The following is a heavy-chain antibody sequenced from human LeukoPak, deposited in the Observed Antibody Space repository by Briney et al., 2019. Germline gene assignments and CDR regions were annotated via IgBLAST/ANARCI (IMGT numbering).Heavy chain of an antibody. CDR1: GYTFTGYY. CDR3: ARGLIAVADPIDY. J-gene: IGHJ4*02. CDR2: INPNSGGT. Sequence: GASVKVPCKASGYTFTGYYMHWVRQAPGQGLEWMGWINPNSGGTNYAQKFQDRVTMTRDTSISTAYMELGRLRSDDTAVYYCARGLIAVADPIDYWGQGTLVTVSS. V-gene: IGHV1-2*02. D-gene: IGHD6-19*01.